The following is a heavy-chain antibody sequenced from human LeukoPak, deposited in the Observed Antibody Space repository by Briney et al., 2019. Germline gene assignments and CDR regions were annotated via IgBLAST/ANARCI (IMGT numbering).Heavy chain of an antibody. CDR2: INPNSGGT. Sequence: ASVKVSCKTSGYSFTDYYMHWVRQAPGQGLEWMGWINPNSGGTGAAQKFQGRVTMTRDTSMTTVYMEVSWLTSDDTAIYYCARADRLHGGPYLIGPWGQGTLVTVSS. D-gene: IGHD2-21*01. V-gene: IGHV1-2*02. CDR3: ARADRLHGGPYLIGP. J-gene: IGHJ5*02. CDR1: GYSFTDYY.